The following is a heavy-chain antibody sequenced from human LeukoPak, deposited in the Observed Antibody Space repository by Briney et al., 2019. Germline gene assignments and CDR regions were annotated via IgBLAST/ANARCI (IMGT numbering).Heavy chain of an antibody. V-gene: IGHV1-46*01. CDR3: ARGGSYGRYYYYYYMDV. D-gene: IGHD5-18*01. J-gene: IGHJ6*03. Sequence: ASVKVSCKASGYTFTSYYMHWVRQAPGQGLEWMGIINPSGGSTSYAQKFQGRVTMTRNTSISTAYMELSSLRSEDTAVYYCARGGSYGRYYYYYYMDVWGKGTTVTVSS. CDR2: INPSGGST. CDR1: GYTFTSYY.